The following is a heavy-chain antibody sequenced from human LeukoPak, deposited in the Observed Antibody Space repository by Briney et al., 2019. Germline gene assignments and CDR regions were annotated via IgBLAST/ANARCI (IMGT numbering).Heavy chain of an antibody. D-gene: IGHD3-10*01. CDR2: ISSSSSYI. CDR3: ATFYGSGKGGAFDI. CDR1: GFTFSYYH. Sequence: PGGSLRLSCAASGFTFSYYHMNWVRQAPGKGLEWVSSISSSSSYIYYADSVKGRFTISRDNSKNTLSLQMNSLRAEDTAVYYCATFYGSGKGGAFDIWGQGTMVTVSS. J-gene: IGHJ3*02. V-gene: IGHV3-21*04.